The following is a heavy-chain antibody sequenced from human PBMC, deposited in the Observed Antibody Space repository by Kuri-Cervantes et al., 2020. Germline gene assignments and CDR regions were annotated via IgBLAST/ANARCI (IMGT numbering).Heavy chain of an antibody. CDR3: AREISERVDY. Sequence: GESLKISCAASGFTFSSYVMHWVRRAPGKGLEWVAVISYDGSNKYYADSVKGRFTISRDNAKNSVYLQVNSLRAEDTAVYYCAREISERVDYWGQGTLVTVSS. CDR2: ISYDGSNK. V-gene: IGHV3-30-3*01. J-gene: IGHJ4*02. CDR1: GFTFSSYV.